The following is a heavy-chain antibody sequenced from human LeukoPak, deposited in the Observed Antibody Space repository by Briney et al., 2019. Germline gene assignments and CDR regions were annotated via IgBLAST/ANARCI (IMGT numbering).Heavy chain of an antibody. CDR3: AASPSSGYFDY. CDR2: IYHSGST. V-gene: IGHV4-38-2*02. D-gene: IGHD6-19*01. Sequence: PSETLSLTCTVSGYSISSGYYWGWIRQPPGKGLEWIGSIYHSGSTNYNPSLKSRVTISVDTSKNQFSLKLSSVTAADTAVYYCAASPSSGYFDYWGQGTLVTVSS. CDR1: GYSISSGYY. J-gene: IGHJ4*02.